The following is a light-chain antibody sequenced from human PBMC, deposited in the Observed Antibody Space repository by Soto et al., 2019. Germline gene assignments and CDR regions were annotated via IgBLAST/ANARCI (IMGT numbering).Light chain of an antibody. Sequence: EIVLTQSPGTLSLSPGERATLSCRASQDVDSNFLAWYQQRPGQAPRLLIYGSSRRATGIPDRFSGSGSGTDFTLTISRVGSEDIAVYFCHQYYSSITFGGGTKVEVK. V-gene: IGKV3-20*01. J-gene: IGKJ4*01. CDR3: HQYYSSIT. CDR1: QDVDSNF. CDR2: GSS.